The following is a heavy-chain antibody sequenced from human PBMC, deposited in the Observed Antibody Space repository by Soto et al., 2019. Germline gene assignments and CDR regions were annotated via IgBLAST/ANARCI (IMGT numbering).Heavy chain of an antibody. CDR3: ARALDNQGYYYGMDV. CDR2: IIPIFGTA. V-gene: IGHV1-69*13. CDR1: GGTFSSYA. J-gene: IGHJ6*02. Sequence: SVKVSCKASGGTFSSYAISWVRQAPGQGLEWMGGIIPIFGTANYAQKFQGRVTITADESTSTACMELSSLRSEDTAVYYCARALDNQGYYYGMDVWGQGTTVTVSS.